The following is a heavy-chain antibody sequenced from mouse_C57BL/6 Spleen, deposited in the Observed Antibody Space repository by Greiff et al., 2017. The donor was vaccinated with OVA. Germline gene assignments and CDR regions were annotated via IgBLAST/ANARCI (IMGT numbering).Heavy chain of an antibody. V-gene: IGHV5-4*01. CDR1: GFTFSSYA. D-gene: IGHD2-4*01. CDR2: ISDGGSYT. J-gene: IGHJ4*01. CDR3: AREGDYDDLYYAMDY. Sequence: EVKLVESGGGLVKPGGSLKLSCAASGFTFSSYAMSWVRQTPEKRLEWVATISDGGSYTYYPDNVKGRFTISRDNAKNNLYLQMSHLKSEDTAMYYCAREGDYDDLYYAMDYWGQGTSVTVSS.